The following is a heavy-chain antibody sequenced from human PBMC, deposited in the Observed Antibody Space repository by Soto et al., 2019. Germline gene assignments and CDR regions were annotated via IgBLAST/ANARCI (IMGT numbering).Heavy chain of an antibody. CDR2: ISSTTNYI. V-gene: IGHV3-21*01. CDR1: GFRFDIYA. J-gene: IGHJ4*02. Sequence: EVQLLESGGGQVQPGGSLRLSCTASGFRFDIYAMNWVRQAPGKGLEWVSSISSTTNYIYYADSMKGRFTVSRDNAKNSVYLEMNSLSAEDTAVYYCARESEDLTSNFDYWGQGTLVTVSS. CDR3: ARESEDLTSNFDY.